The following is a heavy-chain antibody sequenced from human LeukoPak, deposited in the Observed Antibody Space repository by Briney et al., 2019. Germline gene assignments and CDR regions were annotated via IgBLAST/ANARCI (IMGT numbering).Heavy chain of an antibody. D-gene: IGHD6-19*01. CDR1: GGSFSGYY. Sequence: KPSETLSLTCAVYGGSFSGYYWSWIRQPPGKGLEWIGYIYHSGSTYYNPSLKSRVTISVDRSKNQFSLKLSSVTAADTAVYYCARGPGYSSGWHDYWGQGTLVTVSS. CDR2: IYHSGST. V-gene: IGHV4-34*01. J-gene: IGHJ4*02. CDR3: ARGPGYSSGWHDY.